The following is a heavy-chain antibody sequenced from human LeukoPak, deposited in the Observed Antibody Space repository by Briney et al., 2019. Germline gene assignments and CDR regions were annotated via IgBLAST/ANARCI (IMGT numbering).Heavy chain of an antibody. CDR1: GYTFTSYG. CDR2: ISAYNGNT. CDR3: AGGVTMVRGVIPFDY. V-gene: IGHV1-18*01. J-gene: IGHJ4*02. Sequence: ASVKVSCKASGYTFTSYGISWVRQAPGQGLEWMGWISAYNGNTNYAQKLQGRVTMTTDTSTSTAYMELRSLRSDDTAVDYCAGGVTMVRGVIPFDYWGQGTLVTVSS. D-gene: IGHD3-10*01.